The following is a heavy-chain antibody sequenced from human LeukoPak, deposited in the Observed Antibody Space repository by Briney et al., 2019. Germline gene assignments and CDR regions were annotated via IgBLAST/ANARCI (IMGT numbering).Heavy chain of an antibody. J-gene: IGHJ4*02. V-gene: IGHV4-38-2*01. CDR1: GYSISSGYY. Sequence: PETLSLTCAVSGYSISSGYYWGWIRQPPGKGLEWIGSIYHSGSTYYNPSLKSRVTISVDTSKNQFSLKLSSVTAADTAVYYCARYSSSWDYWGQGTLVTVSS. CDR2: IYHSGST. D-gene: IGHD6-13*01. CDR3: ARYSSSWDY.